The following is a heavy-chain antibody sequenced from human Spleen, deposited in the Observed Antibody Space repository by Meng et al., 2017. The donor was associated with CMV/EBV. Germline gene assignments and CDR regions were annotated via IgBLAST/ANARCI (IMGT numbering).Heavy chain of an antibody. J-gene: IGHJ4*02. D-gene: IGHD2-2*01. CDR1: GFTFSSYA. Sequence: GESLKISCAASGFTFSSYAMSWVRQAPGKGLEWVANIKQDGSEKYYVDSVKGRFTISRDNAKNSLYLQMNSLRAEDTAVYYCARDHCSSTSCYGFGGTDYWGQGTLVTVSS. V-gene: IGHV3-7*01. CDR2: IKQDGSEK. CDR3: ARDHCSSTSCYGFGGTDY.